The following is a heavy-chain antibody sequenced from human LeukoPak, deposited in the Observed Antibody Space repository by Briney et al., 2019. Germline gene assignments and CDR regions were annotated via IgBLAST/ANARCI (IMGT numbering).Heavy chain of an antibody. CDR3: AKGWQLVDY. V-gene: IGHV3-30*18. Sequence: GGSLRLSCAASGFTFSSYGMHWVRQAPGKGLEWVAVISYDGSNKYYADSVKGRFTISRDNSKNTLYLQMNSLTAEDTAIYYCAKGWQLVDYWGQGTLVTVSS. CDR2: ISYDGSNK. J-gene: IGHJ4*02. D-gene: IGHD1-26*01. CDR1: GFTFSSYG.